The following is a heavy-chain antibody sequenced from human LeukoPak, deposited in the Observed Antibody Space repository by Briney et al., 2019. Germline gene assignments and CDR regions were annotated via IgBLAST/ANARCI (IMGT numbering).Heavy chain of an antibody. V-gene: IGHV5-51*01. Sequence: GESLKISCKGSGYSFDNYWIGWVRQMPGRGLEWMGIIYPGDSNTKYSPSFQGQVIISADKSISTAYLQWSSLKASDTAMYYCARRYCSGSTCYYFDSWGQGTLVTVSS. CDR2: IYPGDSNT. D-gene: IGHD2-15*01. CDR3: ARRYCSGSTCYYFDS. J-gene: IGHJ4*02. CDR1: GYSFDNYW.